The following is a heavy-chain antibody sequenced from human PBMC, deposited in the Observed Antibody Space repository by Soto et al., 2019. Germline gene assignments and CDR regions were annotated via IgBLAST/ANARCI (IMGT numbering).Heavy chain of an antibody. CDR3: AKSQSSGAFRFFFDY. D-gene: IGHD3-22*01. Sequence: EVQLLESGGGLVQPGGSLRLSCATSGFTFSGYAMTWVRQAPGKGLNWVSAITSGGDTFFADSVKGRFTISRDHSKNTFYLQMNSLTAEDTAVYYCAKSQSSGAFRFFFDYWGQATLVTVSS. J-gene: IGHJ4*02. V-gene: IGHV3-23*01. CDR1: GFTFSGYA. CDR2: ITSGGDT.